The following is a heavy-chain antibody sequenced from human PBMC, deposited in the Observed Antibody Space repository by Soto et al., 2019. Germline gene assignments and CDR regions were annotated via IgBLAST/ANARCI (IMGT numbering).Heavy chain of an antibody. Sequence: GSLRLSCAASGFTFSNAWMNWVRQAPGKGLEWVGRIKSKTDGGTTDYAAPVKGRFTISRDDSKNTLYLQMNSLKTEDTAVYYCTTEPLMVFVPWFDPWGQGTLVTVSS. CDR3: TTEPLMVFVPWFDP. D-gene: IGHD2-8*01. CDR1: GFTFSNAW. CDR2: IKSKTDGGTT. J-gene: IGHJ5*02. V-gene: IGHV3-15*07.